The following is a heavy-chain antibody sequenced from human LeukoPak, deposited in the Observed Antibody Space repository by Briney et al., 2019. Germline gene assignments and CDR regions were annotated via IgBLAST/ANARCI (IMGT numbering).Heavy chain of an antibody. J-gene: IGHJ4*02. D-gene: IGHD3-10*01. Sequence: SETLSLTCTVSGYSISNGYYWGFIRQPPGKGLEWIASIYNSGSTYYNPSLKSRVTISLDTSNNQFSLNLNSVTAADTAIYYCARWAGSGTKYYFDYWGQGTLVTVSS. CDR3: ARWAGSGTKYYFDY. V-gene: IGHV4-38-2*02. CDR2: IYNSGST. CDR1: GYSISNGYY.